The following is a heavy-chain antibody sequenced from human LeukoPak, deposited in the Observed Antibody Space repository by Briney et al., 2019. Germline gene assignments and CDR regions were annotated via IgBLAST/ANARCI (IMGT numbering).Heavy chain of an antibody. J-gene: IGHJ6*04. D-gene: IGHD3-3*02. CDR2: FDPEDGET. CDR1: GYTLTELS. Sequence: ASVKVSCKVSGYTLTELSMHWVRQAPGKGPEWMGGFDPEDGETIYAQKFQGRVTMTEDTSTDTAYMELSSLRPEDTAVYYCAIAHKGFLSPMRYGMDVWGKGTTVTVSS. CDR3: AIAHKGFLSPMRYGMDV. V-gene: IGHV1-24*01.